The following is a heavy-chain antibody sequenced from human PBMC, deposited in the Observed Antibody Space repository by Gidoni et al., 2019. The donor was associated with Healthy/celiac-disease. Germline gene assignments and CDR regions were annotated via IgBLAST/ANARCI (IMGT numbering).Heavy chain of an antibody. CDR3: AGGGYRIYYYYGMDV. D-gene: IGHD4-4*01. J-gene: IGHJ6*02. CDR1: GGSFSGYY. Sequence: QVQLQQWGAGLLKPSETLSLTCAVYGGSFSGYYWSWIRQPPGKGLEWIGEINHSGSTNYNPSLKSRVTISVDTSKNQFSLKLSSVTAADTAVYYCAGGGYRIYYYYGMDVWGQGTTVTVSS. V-gene: IGHV4-34*01. CDR2: INHSGST.